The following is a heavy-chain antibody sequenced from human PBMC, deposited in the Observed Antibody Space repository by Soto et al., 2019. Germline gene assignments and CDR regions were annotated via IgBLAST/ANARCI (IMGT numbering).Heavy chain of an antibody. J-gene: IGHJ4*02. CDR3: ATGGRGYSYAPRFYCEL. Sequence: QVQLVQSGAEVKKPGSSVKVTCKASGGTFSSNTISWVRQAPGQGLEWMGGIIPIFGTAHHAQKFQGSVTITADESTSTASMEPSSLKSEETAVYYCATGGRGYSYAPRFYCELWGQGTLVTVYS. D-gene: IGHD5-18*01. CDR2: IIPIFGTA. V-gene: IGHV1-69*12. CDR1: GGTFSSNT.